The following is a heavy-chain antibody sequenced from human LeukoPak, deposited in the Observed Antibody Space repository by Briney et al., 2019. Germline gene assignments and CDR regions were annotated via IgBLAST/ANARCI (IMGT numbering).Heavy chain of an antibody. Sequence: TGGSLRLSCAASVFTFSSYAMHWGRQAPGEGLEWVAVISYDGSNKYYPASVKDRFTISSANSKNTLYLQMTSLRPDDTAVYYCATDAYYYVWARYRPYYFDHWGQGTLVTVSS. CDR1: VFTFSSYA. D-gene: IGHD3-16*02. J-gene: IGHJ4*02. CDR2: ISYDGSNK. V-gene: IGHV3-30-3*01. CDR3: ATDAYYYVWARYRPYYFDH.